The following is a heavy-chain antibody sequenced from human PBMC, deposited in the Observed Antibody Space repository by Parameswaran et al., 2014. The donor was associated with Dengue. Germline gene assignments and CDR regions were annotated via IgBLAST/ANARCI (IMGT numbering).Heavy chain of an antibody. CDR2: INWNGGST. CDR3: ARLAAEDYYYYYMDV. Sequence: VRQMPGKGLEWVSGINWNGGSTGYADSVKGRFTISRDNAKNSLYLQMNSLRAEDTALYYCARLAAEDYYYYYMDVWGKGTTVTVSS. V-gene: IGHV3-20*03. D-gene: IGHD2-15*01. J-gene: IGHJ6*03.